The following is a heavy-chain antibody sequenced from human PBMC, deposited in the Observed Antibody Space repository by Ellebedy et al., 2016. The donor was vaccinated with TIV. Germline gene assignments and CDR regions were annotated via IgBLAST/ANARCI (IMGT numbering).Heavy chain of an antibody. D-gene: IGHD4-17*01. J-gene: IGHJ4*02. CDR1: GGSISGYY. V-gene: IGHV4-59*01. CDR3: AGQYGSFGY. CDR2: IYSSGST. Sequence: MPGGSLRLSCTVSGGSISGYYWSWIRQPPKKGLEWIGYIYSSGSTNYNPSLKSRVTISIDTSKNQFSLKLSSVTAADTAVYYCAGQYGSFGYWGQGTLVTVSS.